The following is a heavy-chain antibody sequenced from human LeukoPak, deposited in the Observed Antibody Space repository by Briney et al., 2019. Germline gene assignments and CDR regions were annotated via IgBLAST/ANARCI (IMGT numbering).Heavy chain of an antibody. V-gene: IGHV4-59*11. Sequence: SETLSLTCTVSGGSISSHYWSWIRQPPGKGLEWIGYIYYSGGTNYNPSLKSRVTISVDTSKNQFSLKLSSVTAADTAVYYCARGYSSSRFDYWGQGTLVTVSS. D-gene: IGHD6-13*01. CDR1: GGSISSHY. CDR2: IYYSGGT. J-gene: IGHJ4*02. CDR3: ARGYSSSRFDY.